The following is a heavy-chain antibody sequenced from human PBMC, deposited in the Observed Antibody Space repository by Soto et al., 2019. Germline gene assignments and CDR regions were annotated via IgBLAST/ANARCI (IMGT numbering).Heavy chain of an antibody. CDR3: ARLYYDYV. CDR1: GFDFSTYS. J-gene: IGHJ6*02. D-gene: IGHD3-3*01. Sequence: HPGGSLRLSCTASGFDFSTYSMNWVRQAPGRGLEWIAYVSMDSDSIQYADSVKGRFTISRDDAENSLYLQMNSLRDEDTATYYCARLYYDYVWGQGTTVTVSS. CDR2: VSMDSDSI. V-gene: IGHV3-48*02.